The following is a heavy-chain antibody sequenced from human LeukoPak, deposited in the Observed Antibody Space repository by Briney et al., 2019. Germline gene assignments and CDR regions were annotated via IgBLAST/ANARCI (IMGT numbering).Heavy chain of an antibody. V-gene: IGHV4-61*02. Sequence: PSQTLSLTCTVSGGSISSGSYYWNWIRQPAGKGLEWIGRIYSSGSTNYNPSLKSRVTISVDTSKNQFSLKLSSVTAADTAVYYCGRHSSYYYYMDVWGKGTTVTVSS. CDR3: GRHSSYYYYMDV. D-gene: IGHD2-15*01. CDR1: GGSISSGSYY. J-gene: IGHJ6*03. CDR2: IYSSGST.